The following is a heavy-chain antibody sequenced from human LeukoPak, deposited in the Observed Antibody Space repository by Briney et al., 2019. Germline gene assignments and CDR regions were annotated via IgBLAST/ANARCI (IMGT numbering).Heavy chain of an antibody. D-gene: IGHD5-12*01. J-gene: IGHJ4*02. CDR1: RFTFSSYT. Sequence: GGSLRLSCAASRFTFSSYTMNWVRQAPGKGLEWVSSISGSSTYTFYADSVMGRFTISRDNAKNSLYPHMSSLRAEDTAVYYCARVRDLYRDYWGQGILVTVSS. CDR3: ARVRDLYRDY. CDR2: ISGSSTYT. V-gene: IGHV3-21*01.